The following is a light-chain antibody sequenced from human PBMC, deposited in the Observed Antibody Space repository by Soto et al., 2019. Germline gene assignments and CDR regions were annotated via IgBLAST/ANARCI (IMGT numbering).Light chain of an antibody. Sequence: EIVLTQSPATLSLSPGERATLSCRASQSVSSYLAWYQQKPGHAPRLLIYDASNRATGIPARFSGSGSGTDFPLTISSLEPEDFAVYYCQQPYTFGQGTKLEIK. CDR3: QQPYT. J-gene: IGKJ2*01. V-gene: IGKV3-11*01. CDR2: DAS. CDR1: QSVSSY.